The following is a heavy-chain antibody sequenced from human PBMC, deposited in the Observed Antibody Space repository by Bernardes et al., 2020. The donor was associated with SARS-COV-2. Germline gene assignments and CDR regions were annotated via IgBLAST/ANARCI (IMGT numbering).Heavy chain of an antibody. CDR3: SKNAKYSSSSMEV. CDR1: GFTSSKNA. CDR2: ISAIGGST. Sequence: GGSLRLSCVASGFTSSKNAMTWVRQVPGKGLEWVSAISAIGGSTYYAESVKGRFTISRDNSRNTLYLEMNSLRAEDTAVYYCSKNAKYSSSSMEVWGQGTTVTVS. J-gene: IGHJ6*02. V-gene: IGHV3-23*01. D-gene: IGHD6-6*01.